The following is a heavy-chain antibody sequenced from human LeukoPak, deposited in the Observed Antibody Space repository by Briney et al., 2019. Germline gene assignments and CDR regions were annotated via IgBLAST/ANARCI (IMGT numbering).Heavy chain of an antibody. J-gene: IGHJ4*02. Sequence: GGSLRLSCAASGFTFSSYSMNWVRQAPGKGLERVSSISSSSSYIYYADSVKGRFTISRDNAKNSLYLQMNSLRAEDTAVYYCARAVVFTMVRGVPPYFDYWGQGTLVTVSS. CDR2: ISSSSSYI. CDR1: GFTFSSYS. CDR3: ARAVVFTMVRGVPPYFDY. V-gene: IGHV3-21*01. D-gene: IGHD3-10*01.